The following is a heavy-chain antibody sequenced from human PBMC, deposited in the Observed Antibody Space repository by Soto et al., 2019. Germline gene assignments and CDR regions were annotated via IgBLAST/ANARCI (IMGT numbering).Heavy chain of an antibody. Sequence: QVQLVQSGAEVKKPGSSVKVSCKASGGTFSSYAISWVRQAPGQGLAWMGGIIPIFGTANYAQKFQGRVTITADESTSTAYMELSSLRSEDTAVYYCASELCSSTSCYDWFDPWGQGTLVTGSS. J-gene: IGHJ5*02. CDR1: GGTFSSYA. V-gene: IGHV1-69*01. CDR2: IIPIFGTA. D-gene: IGHD2-2*01. CDR3: ASELCSSTSCYDWFDP.